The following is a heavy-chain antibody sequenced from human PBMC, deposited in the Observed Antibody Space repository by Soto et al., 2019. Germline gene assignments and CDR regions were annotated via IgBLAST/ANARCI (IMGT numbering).Heavy chain of an antibody. CDR2: IWYDGSNK. V-gene: IGHV3-33*01. CDR1: GFTFSSYG. J-gene: IGHJ5*02. CDR3: XXXXXETRGPTNGFDP. Sequence: QVQLVESGGGVVQPGRSLRLSCAASGFTFSSYGMHWVRQAPGKGLEWVAVIWYDGSNKYYADSVKGRFTISRDNSKNTLYLQMNSLRAEDTAVYXXXXXXXETRGPTNGFDPWGQGTLVTVSS.